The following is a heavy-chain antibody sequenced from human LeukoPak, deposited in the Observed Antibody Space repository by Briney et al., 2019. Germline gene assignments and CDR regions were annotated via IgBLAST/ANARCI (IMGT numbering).Heavy chain of an antibody. D-gene: IGHD1-26*01. V-gene: IGHV1-2*02. CDR2: INPNSGGT. CDR3: ARPYFQWELRY. CDR1: GYTFSGYY. Sequence: ASVKVSCKASGYTFSGYYIHWVRQAPGQGLEWMGWINPNSGGTNYAQKFQGRVTMTRDTSISTVYMEMSRPRYDDTAVYYCARPYFQWELRYWGPGTLVTVSS. J-gene: IGHJ4*02.